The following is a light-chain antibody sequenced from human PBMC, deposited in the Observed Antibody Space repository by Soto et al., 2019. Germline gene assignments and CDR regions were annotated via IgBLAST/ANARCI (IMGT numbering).Light chain of an antibody. Sequence: DIQMTQSPSSLSASVGDRVTITCRASQGIRNDLGWYQQKPGKAPSLLIYAASTLQSGVPSRFSGSGSGTDFTLTINDLQPDDVATYYCQKYNNGGPLTFGGGTKVDI. CDR2: AAS. CDR1: QGIRND. CDR3: QKYNNGGPLT. V-gene: IGKV1-27*01. J-gene: IGKJ4*01.